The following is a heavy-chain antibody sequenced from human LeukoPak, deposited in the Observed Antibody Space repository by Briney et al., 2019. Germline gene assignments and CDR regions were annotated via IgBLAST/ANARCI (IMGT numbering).Heavy chain of an antibody. D-gene: IGHD6-19*01. CDR1: GASISTHY. Sequence: SETLSLTCNVSGASISTHYWSWIRQSPGEGLEWIGYADYTGSTKYNPSLKSRVTMSLDTSNNQFSLKLDSVTAADTAVYYRAGVYSSDWYFNCWGQGTLVTVSS. CDR3: AGVYSSDWYFNC. CDR2: ADYTGST. J-gene: IGHJ4*02. V-gene: IGHV4-59*11.